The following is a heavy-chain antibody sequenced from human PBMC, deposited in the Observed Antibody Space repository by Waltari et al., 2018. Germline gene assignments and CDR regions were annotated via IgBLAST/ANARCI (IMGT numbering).Heavy chain of an antibody. CDR2: IFWDDDK. J-gene: IGHJ4*02. V-gene: IGHV2-5*02. D-gene: IGHD3-16*01. Sequence: QMPLKASGPALVNPTQTPTQTCTFYVLSPPTRGLGVGWFRQPPGKALELLALIFWDDDKSYRPSLKSRLTITKDTTKNQVVLTMTSMDPVDTATYYCTHRQASGLGDYWGQGTLVTVSS. CDR3: THRQASGLGDY. CDR1: VLSPPTRGLG.